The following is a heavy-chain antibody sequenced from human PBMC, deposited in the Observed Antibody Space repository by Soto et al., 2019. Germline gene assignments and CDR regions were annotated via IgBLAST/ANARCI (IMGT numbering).Heavy chain of an antibody. CDR2: INSDGSST. J-gene: IGHJ6*02. V-gene: IGHV3-74*01. CDR1: GFTFSSYW. Sequence: HPWGSLRLSCAAAGFTFSSYWMHRVSKAPGKGLVWVSRINSDGSSTSYADSVKGRFTISRDNAKNTLYLQMNSLRAEDTAVYYCARDEGPERPPEYYYYYGMDVWGQGTTVTVSS. CDR3: ARDEGPERPPEYYYYYGMDV.